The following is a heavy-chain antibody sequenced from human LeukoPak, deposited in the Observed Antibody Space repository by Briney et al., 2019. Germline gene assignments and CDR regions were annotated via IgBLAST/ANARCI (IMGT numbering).Heavy chain of an antibody. CDR1: GGTFSSYA. CDR3: ARNKFNSVSSSRWDGDAFDI. Sequence: SVKVSCKASGGTFSSYAISWVRQAPGQGLEWMGGIIPIFGTANYAQKFQGRVTITADESTSTAYMELSSLRSEDTAVYYCARNKFNSVSSSRWDGDAFDIWGQGTMVTVSS. V-gene: IGHV1-69*13. J-gene: IGHJ3*02. CDR2: IIPIFGTA. D-gene: IGHD6-13*01.